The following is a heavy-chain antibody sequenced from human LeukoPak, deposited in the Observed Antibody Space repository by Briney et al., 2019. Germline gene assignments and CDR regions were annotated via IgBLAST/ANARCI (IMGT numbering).Heavy chain of an antibody. CDR1: GGSISSSSYY. J-gene: IGHJ3*02. D-gene: IGHD6-13*01. CDR2: IYYSGST. V-gene: IGHV4-39*07. CDR3: ARAGPYSSSWYGAFDI. Sequence: SETLSLTCTVSGGSISSSSYYWGWIRQPPGKGLEWIGSIYYSGSTYYNPSLKSRVTISVDTSKNQFSLKLSSVTAADTAVYYCARAGPYSSSWYGAFDIWGQGTMVTVSS.